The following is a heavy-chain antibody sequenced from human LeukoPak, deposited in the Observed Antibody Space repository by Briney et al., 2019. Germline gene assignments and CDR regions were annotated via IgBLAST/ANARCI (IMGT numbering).Heavy chain of an antibody. CDR3: AKDRTVGASYWYFDL. CDR1: GFTFSSYA. J-gene: IGHJ2*01. CDR2: ISGSGGST. V-gene: IGHV3-23*01. Sequence: GGSLRLSCAASGFTFSSYAMSWVRQAPGKGLEWVSAISGSGGSTYYADSVKGRFTISRDNSKNTLFLHMNTLRAEDTAIYYCAKDRTVGASYWYFDLWGRGTLVTVSS. D-gene: IGHD1-26*01.